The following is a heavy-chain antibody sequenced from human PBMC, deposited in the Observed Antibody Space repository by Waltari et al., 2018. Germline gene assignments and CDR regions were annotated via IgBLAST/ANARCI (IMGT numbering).Heavy chain of an antibody. J-gene: IGHJ6*02. CDR1: GGSFSGYY. D-gene: IGHD3-9*01. CDR3: ARSPYYDILTGFSIYYYYYGMDV. CDR2: INHSGST. Sequence: QVQLQQWGAGLLKPSETLSLTCAVYGGSFSGYYWSWLRQPPGKGLAWIGEINHSGSTNYNPSLKSRVTISVDTSKNQFSLKLSSVTAADTAVYYCARSPYYDILTGFSIYYYYYGMDVWGQGTTVTVSS. V-gene: IGHV4-34*01.